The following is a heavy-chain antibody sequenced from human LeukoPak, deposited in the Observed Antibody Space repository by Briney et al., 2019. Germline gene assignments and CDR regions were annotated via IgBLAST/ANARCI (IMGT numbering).Heavy chain of an antibody. V-gene: IGHV1-69*04. Sequence: SVKVSCKASGGTFSSYTISWVRQAPGQGLEWMGRIIPILGIANYAQKFQGRVTITADKSTSTAYMELSSLRSEDAAVYYCARDDSPYYYGSGSYGSFDYWGQGTLVTVSS. J-gene: IGHJ4*02. D-gene: IGHD3-10*01. CDR3: ARDDSPYYYGSGSYGSFDY. CDR2: IIPILGIA. CDR1: GGTFSSYT.